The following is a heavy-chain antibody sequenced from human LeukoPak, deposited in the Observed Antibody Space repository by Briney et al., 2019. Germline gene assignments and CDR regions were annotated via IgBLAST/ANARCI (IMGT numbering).Heavy chain of an antibody. D-gene: IGHD4-23*01. CDR1: GGSFSGYY. J-gene: IGHJ4*02. Sequence: PSETLSLTCAVYGGSFSGYYWSWIRQPPGKGLEWIGEINHSGSTNYNPSLKSRVTISVDTSKNQFSLKLSSVTAAETAVYYCARGRPYGGNRFDYWGQGTLVTVSS. CDR2: INHSGST. V-gene: IGHV4-34*01. CDR3: ARGRPYGGNRFDY.